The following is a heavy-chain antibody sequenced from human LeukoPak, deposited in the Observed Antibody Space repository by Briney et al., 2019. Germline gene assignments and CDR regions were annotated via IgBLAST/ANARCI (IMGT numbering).Heavy chain of an antibody. D-gene: IGHD3-3*01. Sequence: GGSLRLSCAASGFTFSSYWMSWVRQAPGKGLEWVANIKQDGSDKYYADSVKGRFTISRDNAKNSLYLQMNSLRAEDTALYYCAKESRFLFRYDFWSGWGRRTRTHHPHFDYWGQGTLVTVSS. CDR2: IKQDGSDK. CDR1: GFTFSSYW. CDR3: AKESRFLFRYDFWSGWGRRTRTHHPHFDY. V-gene: IGHV3-7*03. J-gene: IGHJ4*02.